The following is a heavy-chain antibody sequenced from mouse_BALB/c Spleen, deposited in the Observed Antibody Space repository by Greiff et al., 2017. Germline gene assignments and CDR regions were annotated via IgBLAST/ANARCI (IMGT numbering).Heavy chain of an antibody. Sequence: QVQLQQSGAELARPGASVKLSCKASGYTFTSYWMQWVKQRPGQGLEWIGAIYPGDGDTRYTQKFKGKATLTADKSSSTAYMQLSSLASEDSAVYYCARRRYDEDYYAMDYWGQGTSVTVSS. V-gene: IGHV1-87*01. CDR1: GYTFTSYW. CDR2: IYPGDGDT. D-gene: IGHD2-14*01. CDR3: ARRRYDEDYYAMDY. J-gene: IGHJ4*01.